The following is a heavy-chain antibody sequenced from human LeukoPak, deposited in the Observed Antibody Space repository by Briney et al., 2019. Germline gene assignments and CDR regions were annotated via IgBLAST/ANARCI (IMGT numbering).Heavy chain of an antibody. Sequence: KPGGSLRLSCAASGFTFSSYSMNWVRQAPGKGLEWVSSISSSSSYIYYADSVKGRFTISRDNAKNSLYLQMNSLRAEDTAVYYCARDRAFSTSWDFEYWGQGTLVTVSS. CDR2: ISSSSSYI. J-gene: IGHJ4*02. CDR1: GFTFSSYS. CDR3: ARDRAFSTSWDFEY. V-gene: IGHV3-21*01. D-gene: IGHD2-2*01.